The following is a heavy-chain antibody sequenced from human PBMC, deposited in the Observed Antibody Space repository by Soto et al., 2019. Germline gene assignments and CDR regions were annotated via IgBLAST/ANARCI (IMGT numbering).Heavy chain of an antibody. Sequence: GASVKVSCKASGGTFSSYAISWVRQAPGQGLEWMGGIIPIFGTANYAQKFQGRVTITADESTSTAYMELSSLRSEDTAVYYCASGRFLEWLMRFYYGMDVWGQGTTVTVSS. CDR1: GGTFSSYA. J-gene: IGHJ6*02. V-gene: IGHV1-69*13. D-gene: IGHD3-3*01. CDR2: IIPIFGTA. CDR3: ASGRFLEWLMRFYYGMDV.